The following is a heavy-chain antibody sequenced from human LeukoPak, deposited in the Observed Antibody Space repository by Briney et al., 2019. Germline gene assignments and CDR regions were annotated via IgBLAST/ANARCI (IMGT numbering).Heavy chain of an antibody. CDR1: GFTFDDYA. J-gene: IGHJ3*02. D-gene: IGHD6-13*01. V-gene: IGHV3-9*01. Sequence: GGSLRLSCAASGFTFDDYAMHWVRQAPGKGLGWVSGISWNSGSIGYADSVKGRFTISRDNAKNSLYLQMNSLRAEDTALYYCAKGIRIAAAGTGAFDIWGQGTMVTVSS. CDR2: ISWNSGSI. CDR3: AKGIRIAAAGTGAFDI.